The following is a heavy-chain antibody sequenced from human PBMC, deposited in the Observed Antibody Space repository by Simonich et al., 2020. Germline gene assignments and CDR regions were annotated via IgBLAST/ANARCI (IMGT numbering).Heavy chain of an antibody. V-gene: IGHV3-7*01. Sequence: EVQLVESGGGLVQPGGSLRLSCAASGFTFSSYWMSLVRQAPGKGLEWVANIKQDGSEKYYVDSGKGRFTISRDNAKNSLYLQMNSLRAEDTAVYYCARDGLGTAYYYYMDVWGKGTTVTVSS. CDR2: IKQDGSEK. CDR1: GFTFSSYW. D-gene: IGHD7-27*01. J-gene: IGHJ6*03. CDR3: ARDGLGTAYYYYMDV.